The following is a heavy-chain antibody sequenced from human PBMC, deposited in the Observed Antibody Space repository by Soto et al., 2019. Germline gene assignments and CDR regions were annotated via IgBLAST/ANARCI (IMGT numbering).Heavy chain of an antibody. Sequence: QLQLQESGPGLVRPSETLSLTCTVSGGSIRSLTYNWGWIRPPPGKGLEWIGNLYYSGSPYFNPSLKSLVTISVDTFKNLFSMRLRSVTAADTALYYCARHTMTTVTTLDSWGQGTLVTVSS. J-gene: IGHJ4*02. D-gene: IGHD4-17*01. V-gene: IGHV4-39*01. CDR1: GGSIRSLTYN. CDR3: ARHTMTTVTTLDS. CDR2: LYYSGSP.